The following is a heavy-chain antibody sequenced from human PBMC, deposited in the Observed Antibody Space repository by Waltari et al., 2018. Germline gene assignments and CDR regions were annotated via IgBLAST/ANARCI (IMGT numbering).Heavy chain of an antibody. Sequence: EVQLVESGGGLVQPGGSLRLSCAASGFTFSSYAMSWVRQALGKGLEWISVIYSGGITYYADPVKGRFTISRDSYRNTLSLQMISLRAEDTAVYYCARAESGGMFDYYYGMDVWGQGTLVTVSS. CDR3: ARAESGGMFDYYYGMDV. V-gene: IGHV3-23*03. CDR2: IYSGGIT. J-gene: IGHJ6*02. CDR1: GFTFSSYA. D-gene: IGHD2-15*01.